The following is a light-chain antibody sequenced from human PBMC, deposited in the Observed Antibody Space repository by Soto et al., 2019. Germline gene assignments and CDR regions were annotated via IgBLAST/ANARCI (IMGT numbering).Light chain of an antibody. Sequence: EIVLTQSAGTLSLSPGERATLSCRASQTVSVSYLAWYQQKPGQAPRLLIYGTSSRATGIPDRFSGSGSGTEFTLTISRLEPEDFAVYYCQQYNSSPLTFGGGTKVEIK. CDR1: QTVSVSY. CDR2: GTS. J-gene: IGKJ4*01. V-gene: IGKV3-20*01. CDR3: QQYNSSPLT.